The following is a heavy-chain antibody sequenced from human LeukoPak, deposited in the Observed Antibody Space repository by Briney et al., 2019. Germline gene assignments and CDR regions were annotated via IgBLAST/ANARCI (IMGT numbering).Heavy chain of an antibody. Sequence: SQTLSLTCTVSGGSISSGDYYWSWIRQPPGQGLEWLGYIYYSGSTYYNPSLKSRVTISVDTSKNQFSLKLSSVTAADTAVYYCARDLGYYGSGSYFDYWGQGTLVTVSS. CDR2: IYYSGST. V-gene: IGHV4-30-4*01. D-gene: IGHD3-10*01. CDR1: GGSISSGDYY. J-gene: IGHJ4*02. CDR3: ARDLGYYGSGSYFDY.